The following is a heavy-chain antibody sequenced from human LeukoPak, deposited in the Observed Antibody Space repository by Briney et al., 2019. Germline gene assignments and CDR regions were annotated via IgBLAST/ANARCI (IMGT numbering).Heavy chain of an antibody. CDR3: ARDLAYSSSWYVSAFDY. D-gene: IGHD6-13*01. J-gene: IGHJ4*02. Sequence: ASVTVSCKASGYTFTSYGISWVRQAPGQGLEWMGWISAYNGNTNYAQKLQGRVTMTTDASTSTAYMELRSLRSDDTAVYYCARDLAYSSSWYVSAFDYWGQGTLVTVSS. V-gene: IGHV1-18*01. CDR2: ISAYNGNT. CDR1: GYTFTSYG.